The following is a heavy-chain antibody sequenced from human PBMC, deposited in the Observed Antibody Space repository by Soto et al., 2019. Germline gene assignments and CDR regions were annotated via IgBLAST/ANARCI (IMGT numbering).Heavy chain of an antibody. CDR1: GYSFTSYW. Sequence: GESLKISCKGSGYSFTSYWIGWVRQMPGKGLEWMGIIYPGDSDTRYSPSFQGQVTISADKSISTAYLQWSSLKASDTAMYYCARAFPAAPSYNWFDPWGQGTLVTVSS. CDR2: IYPGDSDT. CDR3: ARAFPAAPSYNWFDP. D-gene: IGHD2-2*01. V-gene: IGHV5-51*01. J-gene: IGHJ5*02.